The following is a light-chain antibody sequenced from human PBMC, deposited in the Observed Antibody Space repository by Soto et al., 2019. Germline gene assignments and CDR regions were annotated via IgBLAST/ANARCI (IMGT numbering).Light chain of an antibody. CDR1: SSDVGGYDY. CDR2: EVT. CDR3: SSYAGRNNLV. J-gene: IGLJ2*01. V-gene: IGLV2-8*01. Sequence: QSVLTQPPSASGSPGQSGTISCSGTSSDVGGYDYVSWYQQHPGKAPKLMIYEVTKRPSGVPDRFSGSKSGNTASLTVSGLQAEDEADYYCSSYAGRNNLVFGGGTQLTVL.